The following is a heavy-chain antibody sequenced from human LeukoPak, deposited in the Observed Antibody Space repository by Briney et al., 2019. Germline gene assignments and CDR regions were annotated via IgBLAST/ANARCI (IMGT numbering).Heavy chain of an antibody. CDR2: INPNSGGT. CDR1: GYTFTGYY. Sequence: ASVKVSCKASGYTFTGYYMHWVRQAPGQGLEWMGWINPNSGGTNYAQKFQGRVTMTRDTSISTAYMELSRLRSDDTAVYYCARDGCSSTSCWHYYYYYMDVWGKGTTVTVSS. J-gene: IGHJ6*03. V-gene: IGHV1-2*02. D-gene: IGHD2-2*01. CDR3: ARDGCSSTSCWHYYYYYMDV.